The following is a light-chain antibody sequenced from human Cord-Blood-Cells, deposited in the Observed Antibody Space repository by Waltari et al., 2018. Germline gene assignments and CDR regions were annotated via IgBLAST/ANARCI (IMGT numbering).Light chain of an antibody. J-gene: IGKJ2*01. V-gene: IGKV3-20*01. CDR2: GAS. Sequence: EIMLPPSLGTPSLSPAGRACLPTRASQSVSSSYLAWYQQKPCQAPRLLIYGASSRATGIPDRFSGSGSGTDFTLTISRLEPEEFAVYYCQQDGSSPMYTFGQGTKLEIK. CDR3: QQDGSSPMYT. CDR1: QSVSSSY.